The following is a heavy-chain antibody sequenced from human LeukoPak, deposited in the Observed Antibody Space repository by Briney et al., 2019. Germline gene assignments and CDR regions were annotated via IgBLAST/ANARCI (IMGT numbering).Heavy chain of an antibody. Sequence: GGSLRLSCTASGFTFGDYAMNWFRQAPGKGLEWVGVIRSKAYGGPTEYAASVKGRFTISRDDSKSIAYLQMNSLKTEDTAVYYCTRDQLLPASTDTFDIWGRGTMATVSS. V-gene: IGHV3-49*03. J-gene: IGHJ3*02. CDR2: IRSKAYGGPT. D-gene: IGHD2-2*01. CDR1: GFTFGDYA. CDR3: TRDQLLPASTDTFDI.